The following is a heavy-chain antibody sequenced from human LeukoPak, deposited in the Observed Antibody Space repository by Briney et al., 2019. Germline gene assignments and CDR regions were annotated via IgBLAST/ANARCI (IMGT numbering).Heavy chain of an antibody. V-gene: IGHV3-33*01. CDR3: ARVGCTGGSCLAYNYYAMDV. CDR2: ICYDGSDK. D-gene: IGHD2-15*01. Sequence: GGSLRLSCAASGFTFNTYGMNWVRQAPGKGLEWVAIICYDGSDKYYAESVKGRFTISRDNSKNTMYLQVNSLRAEDTAVYYCARVGCTGGSCLAYNYYAMDVRGQGTTVTVSS. J-gene: IGHJ6*02. CDR1: GFTFNTYG.